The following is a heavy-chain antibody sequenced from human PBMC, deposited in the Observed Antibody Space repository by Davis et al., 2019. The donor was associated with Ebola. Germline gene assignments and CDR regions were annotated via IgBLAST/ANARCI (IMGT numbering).Heavy chain of an antibody. Sequence: SVKVSCKASGGTFSSYAISWVRQAPGQGLEWMGGIIPIFGTANYAQKFQGRVTITADESTSTAYMELSSLRSEDTAVYYCARDSLLVTTAMVTFYYYMDVWGKGTTVTVSS. CDR3: ARDSLLVTTAMVTFYYYMDV. CDR2: IIPIFGTA. D-gene: IGHD5-18*01. J-gene: IGHJ6*03. V-gene: IGHV1-69*13. CDR1: GGTFSSYA.